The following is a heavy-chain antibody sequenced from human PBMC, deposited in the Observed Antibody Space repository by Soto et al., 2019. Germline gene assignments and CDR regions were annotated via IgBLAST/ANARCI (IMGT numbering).Heavy chain of an antibody. CDR1: GYTFTGYY. J-gene: IGHJ4*02. Sequence: QVQLVQSGAEVKKPGASVKVSCKASGYTFTGYYMHWVRQAPGQGLEWMGWINPNSGGTNYAQKFQGWVTLTRDTSISTAYKELSRLRPDDTAVYYCARDPGYSYVVFDYWGQGTPVTVSS. V-gene: IGHV1-2*04. CDR2: INPNSGGT. CDR3: ARDPGYSYVVFDY. D-gene: IGHD5-18*01.